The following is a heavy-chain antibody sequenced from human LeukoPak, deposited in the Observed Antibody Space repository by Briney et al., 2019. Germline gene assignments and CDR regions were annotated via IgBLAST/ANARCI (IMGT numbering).Heavy chain of an antibody. CDR2: ISSSSSYI. D-gene: IGHD6-13*01. CDR3: ARDGYPQLVQVDY. CDR1: GFTFSSYA. V-gene: IGHV3-21*01. Sequence: GGSLRLSCAASGFTFSSYAMSWVRQAPGKGLEWDSSISSSSSYIYYADSVKGRFTISRDNAKNSLYLQMNSLRAEDTAVYYCARDGYPQLVQVDYWGQGTLVTVSS. J-gene: IGHJ4*02.